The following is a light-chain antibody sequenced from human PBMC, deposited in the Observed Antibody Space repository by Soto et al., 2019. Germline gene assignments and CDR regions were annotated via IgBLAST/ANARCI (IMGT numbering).Light chain of an antibody. J-gene: IGLJ2*01. CDR1: SGNIVSNY. CDR3: QSYDADILI. Sequence: NFMLTQPHSVSGSPGKTVTISCTRSSGNIVSNYVQWYQQRPGSSPTTVIFEDDDRPSGVPDRLSASIHTSNNSASLTISGLRPEDEADYYCQSYDADILIFGGGTKVTVL. V-gene: IGLV6-57*01. CDR2: EDD.